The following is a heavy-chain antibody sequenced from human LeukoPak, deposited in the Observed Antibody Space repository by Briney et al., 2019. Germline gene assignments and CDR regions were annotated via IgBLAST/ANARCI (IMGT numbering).Heavy chain of an antibody. CDR2: IYSGGNT. CDR1: GFTVSSNY. CDR3: TRGSYGDYEY. Sequence: GGSLRLSCAASGFTVSSNYMSWVRQAPGKGLEWVSVIYSGGNTYYADSVKGRFTISRDNAQNSLYLQMNSLRAEDTAMYYCTRGSYGDYEYWGQGTLVTVSS. D-gene: IGHD4-17*01. J-gene: IGHJ4*02. V-gene: IGHV3-66*01.